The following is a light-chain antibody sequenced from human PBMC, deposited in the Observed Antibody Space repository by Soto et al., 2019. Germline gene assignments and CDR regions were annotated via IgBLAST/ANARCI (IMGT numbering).Light chain of an antibody. CDR2: DAS. CDR1: QSVSSN. CDR3: QQYNSWPMYT. J-gene: IGKJ2*01. V-gene: IGKV3-15*01. Sequence: EIVMTQSPATLSVSPGETATLSCRASQSVSSNLAWYQQKPGQAPRLLIYDASTRATGIPARFSGSGSGTEFTLTNSSLQSEDFAVYYCQQYNSWPMYTFGQGTKLEIK.